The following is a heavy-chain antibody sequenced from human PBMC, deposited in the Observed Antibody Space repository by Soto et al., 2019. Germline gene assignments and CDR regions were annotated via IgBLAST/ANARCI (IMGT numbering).Heavy chain of an antibody. V-gene: IGHV3-53*02. Sequence: EVQLVETGGDLIQSGGSLRLSCAASGFAVSISYMMWVRQAPGKGLECISVTYTGGSTDYAASVKGRFIISRDDSRNTLYLQMNSLRAEDTAVYYCARDPPTTSDYALDVWGQGTTVIVSS. CDR3: ARDPPTTSDYALDV. CDR2: TYTGGST. D-gene: IGHD1-1*01. J-gene: IGHJ6*02. CDR1: GFAVSISY.